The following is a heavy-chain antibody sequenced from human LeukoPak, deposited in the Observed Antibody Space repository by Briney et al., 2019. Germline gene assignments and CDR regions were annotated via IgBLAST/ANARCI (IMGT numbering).Heavy chain of an antibody. CDR1: GGSISSYY. CDR3: ARLFEMGEGTDAFDI. D-gene: IGHD3-16*01. CDR2: IYYSGST. J-gene: IGHJ3*02. Sequence: PSETLSLTCTVSGGSISSYYWSWIRQPPGKGLEWIGYIYYSGSTNYNPSLKSRVTISVDTSKNQFSLKLSSVTAADTAVYYCARLFEMGEGTDAFDIWGQGTMVTVSS. V-gene: IGHV4-59*08.